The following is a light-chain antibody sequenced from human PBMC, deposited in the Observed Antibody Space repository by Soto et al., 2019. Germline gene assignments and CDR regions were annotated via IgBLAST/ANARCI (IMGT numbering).Light chain of an antibody. CDR3: QHYYSTPYT. CDR1: QRITTY. J-gene: IGKJ2*01. CDR2: TSG. Sequence: IQMTQSPSSLSASVGDRVTITCRAGQRITTYLNWYQQKPGEAPKLLISTSGTLQRGVPSRFSGREDGTYFTLTVTVLRPEDFPTYFCQHYYSTPYTFGYGTKMEIK. V-gene: IGKV1-39*01.